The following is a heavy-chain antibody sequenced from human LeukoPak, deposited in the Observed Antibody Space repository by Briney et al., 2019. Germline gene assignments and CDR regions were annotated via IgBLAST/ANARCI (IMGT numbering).Heavy chain of an antibody. V-gene: IGHV3-23*01. CDR3: XXXXXXDGIWDIDY. J-gene: IGHJ4*02. CDR2: IYGGGSGST. CDR1: GFTFSKYT. D-gene: IGHD1-20*01. Sequence: GGSLRLSCVASGFTFSKYTMSWVRQAPGKGLEWVSGIYGGGSGSTFYAESVEGRFTISRDNSKNTLYLQMNSLRDEDTAIYXXXXXXXXDGIWDIDYWGRGTLITVSS.